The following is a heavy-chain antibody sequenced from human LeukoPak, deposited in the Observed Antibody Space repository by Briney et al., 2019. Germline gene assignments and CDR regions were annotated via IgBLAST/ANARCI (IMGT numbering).Heavy chain of an antibody. CDR3: ARGASSGWYGAYYYYYGMDV. CDR2: FDPEDGET. V-gene: IGHV1-24*01. CDR1: GYTLTELS. J-gene: IGHJ6*02. Sequence: ASVKVSCKVSGYTLTELSMHWVRQAPGKGLEWMGGFDPEDGETIYAQKFQGRVTMTEDTSTDTAYMELSSLRSEDTAVYYCARGASSGWYGAYYYYYGMDVWGQGTTVTVSS. D-gene: IGHD6-19*01.